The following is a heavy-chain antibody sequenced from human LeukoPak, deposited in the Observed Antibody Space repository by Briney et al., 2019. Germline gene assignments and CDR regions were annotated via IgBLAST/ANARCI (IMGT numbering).Heavy chain of an antibody. V-gene: IGHV4-4*02. D-gene: IGHD3-16*01. J-gene: IGHJ6*02. CDR3: ARGGPRLGMRNGMDV. Sequence: SETLSLTCTVSGGSMNSNYWSWVRQPPGKGLEWIGEIYHSGSTNYNPSLKSRVTISVDKSKNQFSLKLSSVTAADTAVYYCARGGPRLGMRNGMDVWGQGTTVTVSS. CDR1: GGSMNSNY. CDR2: IYHSGST.